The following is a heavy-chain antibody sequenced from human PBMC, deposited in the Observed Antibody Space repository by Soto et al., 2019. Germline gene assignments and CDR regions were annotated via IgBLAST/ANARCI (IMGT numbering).Heavy chain of an antibody. D-gene: IGHD3-16*02. CDR2: IHGDGSNT. J-gene: IGHJ6*02. CDR1: GFTFTNYW. V-gene: IGHV3-74*01. Sequence: EVQLVESGGTLVQPGGSLRLSCAATGFTFTNYWMHWVRQAPGKGLVWVSRIHGDGSNTFYADSVKGRLTISRDNAENTVYLQMNRLGAEDTAVYYCARGIPYRYGMYVWGQGTTVTVSS. CDR3: ARGIPYRYGMYV.